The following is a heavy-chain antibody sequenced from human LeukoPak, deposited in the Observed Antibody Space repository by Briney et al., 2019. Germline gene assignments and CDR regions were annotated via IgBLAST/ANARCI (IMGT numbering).Heavy chain of an antibody. D-gene: IGHD4-11*01. CDR3: ARVGGPYGYSNDSDY. CDR2: IKQDGSEK. Sequence: GGSLRLSCAASGFTFSSYWVSWVRQAPGKGLEWVANIKQDGSEKYYVDSVKGRFTISRDNAKNSLYLQMNSLRAEDTAVYYCARVGGPYGYSNDSDYWGQGTLVTVSS. CDR1: GFTFSSYW. V-gene: IGHV3-7*01. J-gene: IGHJ4*02.